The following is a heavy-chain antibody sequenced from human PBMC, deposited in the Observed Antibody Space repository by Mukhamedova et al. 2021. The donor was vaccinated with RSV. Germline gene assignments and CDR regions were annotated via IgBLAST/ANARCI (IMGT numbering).Heavy chain of an antibody. J-gene: IGHJ5*02. V-gene: IGHV3-30*01. CDR1: SHA. Sequence: SHAMHWVRQAPGKGLEWVAVISYDGSNKYYADSVKGRFTISRDNSKNTLYLQMNSLRAEDTAVYYCARGIAAAEESKKNWCDPWG. CDR2: ISYDGSNK. CDR3: ARGIAAAEESKKNWCDP. D-gene: IGHD6-13*01.